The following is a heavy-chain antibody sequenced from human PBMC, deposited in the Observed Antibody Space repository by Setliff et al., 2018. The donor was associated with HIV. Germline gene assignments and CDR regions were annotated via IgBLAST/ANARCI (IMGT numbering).Heavy chain of an antibody. V-gene: IGHV1-24*01. D-gene: IGHD1-26*01. CDR2: FDPEKSEK. CDR3: ATHSWYSGSYLRDY. Sequence: ASVKVSCKVSGHTLTELSMHWVRQAPGKGLEWMGGFDPEKSEKIYAQKLQGRVTMTEDTSTDTAYMELRSLRSEDTAVYYCATHSWYSGSYLRDYWGKGTLVTAPQ. CDR1: GHTLTELS. J-gene: IGHJ4*02.